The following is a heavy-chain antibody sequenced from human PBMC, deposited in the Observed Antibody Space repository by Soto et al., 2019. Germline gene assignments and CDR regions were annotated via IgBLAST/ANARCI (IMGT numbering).Heavy chain of an antibody. CDR2: IIPIFGTA. D-gene: IGHD3-22*01. CDR1: GGTFSSYA. CDR3: ASMVGDSSGYSYYFDY. J-gene: IGHJ4*02. V-gene: IGHV1-69*12. Sequence: QVQLVQSGAEVKKPGSSVKVSCKASGGTFSSYAISWVRQAPGQGLEWMGGIIPIFGTANYAQKFQGRVTITADEXTXXAYMELSSLRSEDTAVYYCASMVGDSSGYSYYFDYWGQGTLVTVSS.